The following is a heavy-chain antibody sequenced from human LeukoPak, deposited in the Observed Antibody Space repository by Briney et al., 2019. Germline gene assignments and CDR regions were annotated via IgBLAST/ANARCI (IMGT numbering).Heavy chain of an antibody. V-gene: IGHV3-30*18. Sequence: GGALRLSCAASGFTFSSYGIHWVRQAPGKGLEWVAVISNDGSDKSDADSVKGRFTISRDNSKNTLYLQMNSLRAEDTAVYFCAKGTVIVGYYFDSWGQGTLVTVSS. J-gene: IGHJ4*02. D-gene: IGHD3-22*01. CDR2: ISNDGSDK. CDR1: GFTFSSYG. CDR3: AKGTVIVGYYFDS.